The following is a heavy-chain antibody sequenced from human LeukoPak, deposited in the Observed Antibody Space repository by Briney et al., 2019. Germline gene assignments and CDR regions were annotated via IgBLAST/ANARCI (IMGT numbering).Heavy chain of an antibody. CDR1: GFTFSNYG. Sequence: GSLRLSCAASGFTFSNYGMHWVRQARGKGLEWVAVIYYDGSNKYYGNSVKGRFTNSRDNSKNTLYLQMNSLRAEDTAVYYCAKDPGYGLYYFDYWGQGTLVTVSS. V-gene: IGHV3-33*06. D-gene: IGHD5-18*01. J-gene: IGHJ4*02. CDR3: AKDPGYGLYYFDY. CDR2: IYYDGSNK.